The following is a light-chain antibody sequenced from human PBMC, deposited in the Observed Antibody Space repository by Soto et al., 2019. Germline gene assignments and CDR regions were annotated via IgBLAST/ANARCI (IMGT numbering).Light chain of an antibody. CDR3: QHYHSQSIT. CDR2: AAS. CDR1: ENIFKF. Sequence: DILLIQSPATLSASVGDRITIPCRASENIFKFLAWYQQRSGSAPNLLIYAASDLEKGVPSRFSGSGSGTEFTLTIDNLQPNDSATYFCQHYHSQSITFGGGTQVDVK. J-gene: IGKJ4*01. V-gene: IGKV1-5*01.